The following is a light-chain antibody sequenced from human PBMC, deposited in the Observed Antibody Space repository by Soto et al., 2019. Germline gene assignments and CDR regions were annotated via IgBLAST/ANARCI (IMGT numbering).Light chain of an antibody. V-gene: IGKV1-27*01. Sequence: DIMMTQSPSTLSASAGDRVTLTCRASQSISNNLAWYQQKPGRAPNLLIYAASTLESGVPSRFSGSGSGTDFTLTISSLQPEDVATYYCQKYTTAPWAFGQGTKVEIK. J-gene: IGKJ2*01. CDR2: AAS. CDR3: QKYTTAPWA. CDR1: QSISNN.